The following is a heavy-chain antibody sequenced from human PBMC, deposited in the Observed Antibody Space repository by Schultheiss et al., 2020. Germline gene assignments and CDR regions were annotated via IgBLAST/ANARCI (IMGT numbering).Heavy chain of an antibody. V-gene: IGHV4-39*02. D-gene: IGHD1-1*01. CDR2: IYYSGST. CDR1: GGSISSSSYY. CDR3: ARDPTGTTAGFDP. Sequence: SETLSLTCTVSGGSISSSSYYWGWIRQPPGKGLEWIGYIYYSGSTYYNPSLKSRVTISVDTSNNQFSLKLSSVTAADTAVYYCARDPTGTTAGFDPWGQGTLVTVYS. J-gene: IGHJ5*02.